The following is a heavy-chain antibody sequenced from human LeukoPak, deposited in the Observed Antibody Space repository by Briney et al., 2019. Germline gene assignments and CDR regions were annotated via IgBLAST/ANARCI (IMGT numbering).Heavy chain of an antibody. V-gene: IGHV3-74*01. CDR2: INSDGSIT. Sequence: GGSLRLSCAASGFTFSSYWMHWVRQAPGKGMVWVSRINSDGSITTYADSVRGRFTISRDNAKSTLYLQMNSLRAEDTAVYYCASSTQISKYADYWGQGALVTVSS. CDR1: GFTFSSYW. CDR3: ASSTQISKYADY. D-gene: IGHD2-2*01. J-gene: IGHJ4*02.